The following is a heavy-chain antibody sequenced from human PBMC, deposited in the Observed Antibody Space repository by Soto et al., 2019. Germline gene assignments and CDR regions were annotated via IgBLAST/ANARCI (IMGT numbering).Heavy chain of an antibody. CDR3: ARVDNRSYLPYYYYGMDV. CDR2: IYYRGST. D-gene: IGHD1-26*01. Sequence: QVQLQESGPGLVKPSQTLSLTCTVSGGSISSGDYYWSWIRQPPGKGLEWIGYIYYRGSTYYNPSLKSQVTIAVDTSKNQFALKLISVTAADTAVYYCARVDNRSYLPYYYYGMDVWGQGTTVTVSS. CDR1: GGSISSGDYY. J-gene: IGHJ6*02. V-gene: IGHV4-30-4*01.